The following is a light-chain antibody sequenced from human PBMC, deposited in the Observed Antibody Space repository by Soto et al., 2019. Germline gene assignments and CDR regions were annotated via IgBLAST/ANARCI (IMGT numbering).Light chain of an antibody. CDR3: HQSSSLPYT. V-gene: IGKV1-39*01. Sequence: DIQMTQSPSSLSASVGDRVTITCRASQSVGSLLNWFQQKPGKAPKLLIYAASTLQSGAPSRFSGSGAGTDFTLIISSLQPEDFATYYCHQSSSLPYTFGQGTKVEI. CDR1: QSVGSL. J-gene: IGKJ2*01. CDR2: AAS.